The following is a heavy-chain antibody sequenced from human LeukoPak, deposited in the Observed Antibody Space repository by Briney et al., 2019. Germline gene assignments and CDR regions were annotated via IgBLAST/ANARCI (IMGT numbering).Heavy chain of an antibody. J-gene: IGHJ4*02. CDR1: GYTFTGYY. CDR3: ARAGQWLVLYYFDY. Sequence: GASVKVSCKASGYTFTGYYMHWVRQAPGQGLEWMGWINPNSGGTNYAQKFQGRVTMTRDTSISTAYMELSRLRSDDTAVYYCARAGQWLVLYYFDYWGQGTLVTVSS. D-gene: IGHD6-19*01. CDR2: INPNSGGT. V-gene: IGHV1-2*02.